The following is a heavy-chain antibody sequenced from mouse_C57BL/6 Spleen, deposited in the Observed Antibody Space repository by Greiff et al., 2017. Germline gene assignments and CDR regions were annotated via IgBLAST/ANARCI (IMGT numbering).Heavy chain of an antibody. CDR1: GYTFTDYE. Sequence: VQRVESGAELVRPGASVTLSCKASGYTFTDYEMHWVKQTPVQGLEWIGAIYPETGGTAYNQKFKGKAILTADKSSSTAYMELRSLTSEDSAVYYCARDRKAHDVGAYWGQGTLVTVSA. CDR2: IYPETGGT. D-gene: IGHD2-12*01. J-gene: IGHJ3*01. CDR3: ARDRKAHDVGAY. V-gene: IGHV1-15*01.